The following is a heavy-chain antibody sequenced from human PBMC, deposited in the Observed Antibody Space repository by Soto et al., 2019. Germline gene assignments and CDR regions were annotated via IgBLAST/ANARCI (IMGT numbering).Heavy chain of an antibody. CDR2: ISYDGSNK. CDR1: GFTFSSYA. J-gene: IGHJ4*02. D-gene: IGHD3-16*02. Sequence: GGSLRLSCAASGFTFSSYAMHWVRQAPGKGLEWVAVISYDGSNKYYADSVKGRFTISRDNSKNTLFLQMNSLRAEEPAVYYCAREDHPLFDYWGQGTLVTVSS. CDR3: AREDHPLFDY. V-gene: IGHV3-30-3*01.